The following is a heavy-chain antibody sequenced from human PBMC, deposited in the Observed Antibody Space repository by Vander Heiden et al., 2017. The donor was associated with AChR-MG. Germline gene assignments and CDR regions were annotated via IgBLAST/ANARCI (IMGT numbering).Heavy chain of an antibody. Sequence: EVQLVESGGGLVQPGGSLRLSCAASGFPFSSYWMSWVRQAPGKGLEWVANIKQDGSEKYYVDSVKGRFTISRDNAKNSLYLQMNSLRAEDTAVYYCARNGIPMVRGDHFDYWGQGTLVTVSS. J-gene: IGHJ4*02. V-gene: IGHV3-7*03. CDR3: ARNGIPMVRGDHFDY. CDR2: IKQDGSEK. CDR1: GFPFSSYW. D-gene: IGHD3-10*01.